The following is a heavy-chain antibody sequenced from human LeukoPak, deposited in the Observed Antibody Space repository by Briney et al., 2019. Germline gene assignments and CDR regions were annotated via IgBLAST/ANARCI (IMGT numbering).Heavy chain of an antibody. V-gene: IGHV1-3*01. CDR2: INAGNGNT. CDR3: ARGRCSSTSCAPWWFDP. Sequence: ASVKVSCKASGYTCTSYAMHWVRQAPGQRLEWMGWINAGNGNTKYSQKFQDRVTITRDTSASTAYMELSSLRSEDTAVYYCARGRCSSTSCAPWWFDPWGQGTLVTVSS. J-gene: IGHJ5*02. D-gene: IGHD2-2*01. CDR1: GYTCTSYA.